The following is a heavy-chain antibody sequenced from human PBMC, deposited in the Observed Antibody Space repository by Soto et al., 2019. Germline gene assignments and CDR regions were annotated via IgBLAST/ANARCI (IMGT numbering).Heavy chain of an antibody. V-gene: IGHV1-69*06. CDR3: ARGVYGSGNYYTGPSAFDI. CDR1: GGTLSDHG. Sequence: QVQLEQSGAEVKKSGSSVKVSCKASGGTLSDHGVAWLRQAPGQGLEWMGGTIPVFNTAKYAQKFQGRVTVTADKFTNIAYMELSGLRSEDTAFYFCARGVYGSGNYYTGPSAFDIWGQGTMVIVSS. J-gene: IGHJ3*02. D-gene: IGHD3-10*01. CDR2: TIPVFNTA.